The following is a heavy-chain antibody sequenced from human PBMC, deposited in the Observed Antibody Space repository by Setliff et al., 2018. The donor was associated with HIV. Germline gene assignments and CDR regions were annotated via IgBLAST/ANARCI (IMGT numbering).Heavy chain of an antibody. CDR3: ARDRSNYGSGSSAYNWFDP. D-gene: IGHD3-10*01. Sequence: SETLSLTCTVSGDSMGDYYWSWLRQPAGKGLEWIGRIFPSGTTDYNPSLKSRVTMSIDTSKDQFSLNLKSVTAADTAAYFCARDRSNYGSGSSAYNWFDPWGQGNQVTSPQ. V-gene: IGHV4-4*07. CDR1: GDSMGDYY. CDR2: IFPSGTT. J-gene: IGHJ5*02.